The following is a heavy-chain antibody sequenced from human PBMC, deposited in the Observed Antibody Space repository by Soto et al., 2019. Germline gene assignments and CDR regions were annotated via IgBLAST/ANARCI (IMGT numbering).Heavy chain of an antibody. CDR3: TRRKDYYYYGMEV. CDR2: IRSKANGYAT. CDR1: GFTFSGSA. V-gene: IGHV3-73*01. Sequence: PGGSLRLSCAASGFTFSGSAMHWVRQASGKGLEWVGRIRSKANGYATAYAASVKGRFTISRDDSKNTAYLQKNSLKTEDTAVYYGTRRKDYYYYGMEVWAQGTTVTVSS. J-gene: IGHJ6*02.